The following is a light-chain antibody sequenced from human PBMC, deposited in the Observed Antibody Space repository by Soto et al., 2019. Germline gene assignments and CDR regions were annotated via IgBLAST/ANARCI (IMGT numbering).Light chain of an antibody. Sequence: EIVLTQSPATVSLSPGERATLSCRARQTVSSYLAWFQQKPGQAPRLLIYDASNRATGIPARFSGSGSGTDFTLTISSLEPEDFAVYYCQQRSNWPLTFGGGTKVEIK. CDR2: DAS. CDR1: QTVSSY. CDR3: QQRSNWPLT. J-gene: IGKJ4*01. V-gene: IGKV3-11*01.